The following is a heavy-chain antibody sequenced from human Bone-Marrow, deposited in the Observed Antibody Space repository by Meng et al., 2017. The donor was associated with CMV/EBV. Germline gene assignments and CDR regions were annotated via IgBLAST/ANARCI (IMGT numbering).Heavy chain of an antibody. J-gene: IGHJ4*02. D-gene: IGHD5-18*01. CDR3: ARVDTAMAFDY. V-gene: IGHV1-69*10. CDR2: IIPILGIA. CDR1: GGTFSSYA. Sequence: SVKVSCKASGGTFSSYAISWVRQAPGQGLEWMGGIIPILGIANYAQKFQGRVTITADKSTSTAYMELSSLRSEDTAVYYCARVDTAMAFDYWGQRTLVTVSS.